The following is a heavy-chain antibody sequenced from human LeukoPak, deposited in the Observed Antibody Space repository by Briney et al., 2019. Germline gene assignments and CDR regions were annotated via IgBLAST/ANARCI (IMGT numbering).Heavy chain of an antibody. CDR3: ARDLVGSAISYSSGAWDY. CDR1: GYTFTIYG. J-gene: IGHJ4*02. Sequence: GASVTVSFKASGYTFTIYGISWGRQAPGQGLEWMGWISAYNGNTNYSQKFQGRGTFTADESTSTAYIELSSLRPEDTAVYYCARDLVGSAISYSSGAWDYWGQGTLVTVSS. CDR2: ISAYNGNT. V-gene: IGHV1-18*01. D-gene: IGHD3-10*01.